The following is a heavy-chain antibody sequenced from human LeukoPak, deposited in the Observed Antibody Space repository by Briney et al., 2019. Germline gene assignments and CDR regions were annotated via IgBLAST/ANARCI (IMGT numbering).Heavy chain of an antibody. J-gene: IGHJ4*02. D-gene: IGHD6-13*01. CDR3: ARGRAAAGEFDY. CDR2: IYYSGST. Sequence: SETLSLTCTVSGGSISSYYWSWIRQPPGKGLEWIGYIYYSGSTNYNPSLKSRVTISVDTSKNQFSLKLSSVTAADTAVYYCARGRAAAGEFDYWGQGTLVTVSS. V-gene: IGHV4-59*12. CDR1: GGSISSYY.